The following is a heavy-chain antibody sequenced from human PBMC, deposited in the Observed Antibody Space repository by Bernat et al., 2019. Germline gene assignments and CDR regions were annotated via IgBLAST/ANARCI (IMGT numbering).Heavy chain of an antibody. CDR1: GYSFTSYW. CDR2: IYPGYSDT. D-gene: IGHD2-21*02. J-gene: IGHJ2*01. Sequence: EVQLVQSGAEVKKPGESLKISCKGSGYSFTSYWIGWVRQMPGKGLEWMGIIYPGYSDTRYSPSFQGQVTISADKSISTAYLQWSSLKASDTAMYYCARHQVTAIFFPDWYFDLWGRGTLVTVSS. V-gene: IGHV5-51*01. CDR3: ARHQVTAIFFPDWYFDL.